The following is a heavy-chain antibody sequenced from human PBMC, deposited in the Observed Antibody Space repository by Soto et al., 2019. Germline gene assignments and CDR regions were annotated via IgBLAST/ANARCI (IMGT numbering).Heavy chain of an antibody. D-gene: IGHD1-1*01. J-gene: IGHJ4*02. Sequence: EVHLVESGGGLVQRGGSLRLSCAASGFTFRAYWMSWVRQAPGIGLEWVANIDQDGSGKYYVDSVRGRFTISRDNAHNSLYLQTNSLRDEDTAVYFCARRREGTGRTLDYWGQGTLVTVSS. CDR3: ARRREGTGRTLDY. CDR1: GFTFRAYW. V-gene: IGHV3-7*05. CDR2: IDQDGSGK.